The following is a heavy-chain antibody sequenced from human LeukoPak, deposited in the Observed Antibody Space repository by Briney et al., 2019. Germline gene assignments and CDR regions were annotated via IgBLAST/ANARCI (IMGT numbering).Heavy chain of an antibody. CDR1: GFTFSSYG. V-gene: IGHV3-30*18. Sequence: GGSLRLSCAASGFTFSSYGMRWVRQAPGKGLEWVAVISYDGSNKYYADSVKGRFTISRDNSKTTLSLQMNSLRAEDTAVYYCAKERSDYSNPIDYWGQGTLVTVSS. CDR2: ISYDGSNK. CDR3: AKERSDYSNPIDY. J-gene: IGHJ4*02. D-gene: IGHD4-11*01.